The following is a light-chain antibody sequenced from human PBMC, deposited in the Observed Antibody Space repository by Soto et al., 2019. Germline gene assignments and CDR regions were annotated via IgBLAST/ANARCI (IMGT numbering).Light chain of an antibody. CDR2: GNS. J-gene: IGLJ3*02. CDR3: QSYDSSLSAL. Sequence: QSVLTQPPSVSGAPGQGVTSSSIGASPNIGAGYDVHWYQQLPGTAPKLLIYGNSNRPSGVPDRFSGSKSGTSASLAITGLQAEDEADYYCQSYDSSLSALFGGGTKLTVL. V-gene: IGLV1-40*01. CDR1: SPNIGAGYD.